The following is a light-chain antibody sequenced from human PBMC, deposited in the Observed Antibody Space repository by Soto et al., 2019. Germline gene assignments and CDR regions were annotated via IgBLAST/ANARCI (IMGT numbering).Light chain of an antibody. CDR1: QSVSSSY. J-gene: IGKJ1*01. CDR3: QQYGCTSWT. V-gene: IGKV3-20*01. Sequence: EIVLTQSPGTLSLSPGEGATLSCRASQSVSSSYLAWYQQKPGQAPRLLIYGVSSRATGIPDRFSGSGSGTDFTLTISRLEPEDFAVYYCQQYGCTSWTFGQGTKVEIK. CDR2: GVS.